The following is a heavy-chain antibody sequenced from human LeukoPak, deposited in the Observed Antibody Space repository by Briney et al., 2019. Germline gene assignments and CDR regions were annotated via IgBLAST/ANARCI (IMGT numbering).Heavy chain of an antibody. CDR1: GFTFSSYA. V-gene: IGHV3-30*04. CDR2: ISYDGSNK. J-gene: IGHJ4*02. Sequence: GGSLRLPCAASGFTFSSYAMHWVRQAPGKGLEWVAVISYDGSNKYYADSVKGRFTISRDNSKNTLYLQMNSLRAEDTAVYYCARDFYYDSSGYSVDYWGQGTLVTVSS. D-gene: IGHD3-22*01. CDR3: ARDFYYDSSGYSVDY.